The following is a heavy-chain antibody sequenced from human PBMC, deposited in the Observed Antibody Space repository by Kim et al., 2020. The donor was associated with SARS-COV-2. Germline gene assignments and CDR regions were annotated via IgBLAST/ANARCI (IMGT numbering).Heavy chain of an antibody. D-gene: IGHD3-10*01. Sequence: KYYADSVKVRFTISRDNSKNTLYLRMNSLRAEDTAVYYCAKDFMVRVMDVWGQGTTVTVSS. J-gene: IGHJ6*02. CDR3: AKDFMVRVMDV. CDR2: K. V-gene: IGHV3-30*02.